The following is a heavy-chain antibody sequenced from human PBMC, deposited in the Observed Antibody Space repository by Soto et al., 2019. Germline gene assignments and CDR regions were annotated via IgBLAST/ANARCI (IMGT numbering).Heavy chain of an antibody. V-gene: IGHV3-43*01. J-gene: IGHJ4*02. Sequence: GGSLRLSCAASGFTFDDYTMHWVRQAPGKGLEWVSLISWDGGSTYYADSVKGRFTISRDNSKNSLYLQMNSLRTEDTALYYCAKQRYNWNDGLDYWGQGTLVTVSS. CDR3: AKQRYNWNDGLDY. CDR2: ISWDGGST. D-gene: IGHD1-20*01. CDR1: GFTFDDYT.